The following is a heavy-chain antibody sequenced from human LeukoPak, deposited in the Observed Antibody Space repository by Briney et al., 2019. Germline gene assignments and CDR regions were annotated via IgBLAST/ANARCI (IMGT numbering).Heavy chain of an antibody. CDR3: AKDRGRLGELSSY. Sequence: GGSLRLSCAASGFTFSSYGMLWVRQAPGKGLEWVAVISYDGSNKYYADSVKGRFTISRDNSKNTLYLQMNSLRAEDTAVYYCAKDRGRLGELSSYWGQGTLVTVSS. V-gene: IGHV3-30*18. CDR2: ISYDGSNK. CDR1: GFTFSSYG. J-gene: IGHJ4*02. D-gene: IGHD3-16*02.